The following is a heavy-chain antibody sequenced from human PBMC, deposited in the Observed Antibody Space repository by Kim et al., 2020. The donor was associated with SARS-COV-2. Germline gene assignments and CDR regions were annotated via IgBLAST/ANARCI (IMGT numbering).Heavy chain of an antibody. D-gene: IGHD2-15*01. J-gene: IGHJ4*02. CDR3: ARRRGGTYYFDY. Sequence: HHPPHKSRVTISVDTPKNQFYLRLSSVTAADTAVYYCARRRGGTYYFDYWGQGTLVTVSS. V-gene: IGHV4-59*01.